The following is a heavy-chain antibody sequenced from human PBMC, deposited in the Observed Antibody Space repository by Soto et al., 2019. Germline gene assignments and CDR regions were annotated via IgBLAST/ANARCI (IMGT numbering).Heavy chain of an antibody. V-gene: IGHV1-69*02. CDR2: VLPFLDIT. CDR3: ASDRDNSNGPNFDS. D-gene: IGHD1-1*01. Sequence: QVHLVQSGSEVKKPGSSVRVSCKTSGDSFSIYTISWLRQAPGQGLEWVGRVLPFLDITTYSQKFQGRVTITADRSTTAAYMELSSLRSDDTAVYYCASDRDNSNGPNFDSWGQGTLVTVSS. CDR1: GDSFSIYT. J-gene: IGHJ4*02.